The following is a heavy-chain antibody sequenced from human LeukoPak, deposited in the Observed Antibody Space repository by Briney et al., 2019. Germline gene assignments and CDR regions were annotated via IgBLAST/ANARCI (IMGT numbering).Heavy chain of an antibody. J-gene: IGHJ4*02. V-gene: IGHV4-34*01. Sequence: SETLSLTCAVYVESFSGHYWSWIRQPPGKGLEWIGEINHSGTTNYNPSLKSRVTISTDISKNQFSLELSSVTAADTAVYYCARGYYDILTGPHPYFDYWGQGNLVTVSS. CDR1: VESFSGHY. CDR2: INHSGTT. CDR3: ARGYYDILTGPHPYFDY. D-gene: IGHD3-9*01.